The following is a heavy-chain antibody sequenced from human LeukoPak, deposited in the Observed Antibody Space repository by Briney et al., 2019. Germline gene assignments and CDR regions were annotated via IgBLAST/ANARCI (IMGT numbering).Heavy chain of an antibody. J-gene: IGHJ6*02. D-gene: IGHD2-15*01. CDR1: GYTFTSYG. CDR3: ARGPDCSGGSCYSHYYYYGMDV. V-gene: IGHV1-18*01. Sequence: ASVKVSCKASGYTFTSYGISWVRQAPGQGLEWMGWISAYNGNTNYAQKLQGRVTMTTDTSTSTAYMELRSLRSDDTAVYCCARGPDCSGGSCYSHYYYYGMDVWGQGTTVTVSS. CDR2: ISAYNGNT.